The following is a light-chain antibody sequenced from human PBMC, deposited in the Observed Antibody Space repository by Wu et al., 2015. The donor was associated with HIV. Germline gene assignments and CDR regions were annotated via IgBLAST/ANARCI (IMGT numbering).Light chain of an antibody. CDR1: QSVSTH. CDR3: RQYNDWPPLT. V-gene: IGKV3-15*01. CDR2: GAS. J-gene: IGKJ4*01. Sequence: ERLMTQSPATLSVSPGEKATLFCRASQSVSTHLAWYQQKPGQAPRLLIYGASTRATGVPARFSGGGSGTEFTLTISNMQSEDFAVYYCRQYNDWPPLTFGGGTKVELK.